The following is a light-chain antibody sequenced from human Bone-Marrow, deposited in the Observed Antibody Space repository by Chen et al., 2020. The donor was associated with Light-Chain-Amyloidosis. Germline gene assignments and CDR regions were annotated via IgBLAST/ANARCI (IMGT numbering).Light chain of an antibody. CDR3: AACDGSLSGYV. J-gene: IGLJ1*01. Sequence: QSVLTQPPSGTGTPGQRVTITCSGASSNIGINYVYWYQHCPGAAPNLLIHRTNRRPSGSPDRFSASTSGTSAFLAISVLRSEDEADHYCAACDGSLSGYVFGTGTKVIVL. CDR1: SSNIGINY. CDR2: RTN. V-gene: IGLV1-47*01.